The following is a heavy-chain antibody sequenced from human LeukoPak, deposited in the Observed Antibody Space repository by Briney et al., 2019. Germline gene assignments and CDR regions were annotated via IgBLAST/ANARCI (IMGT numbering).Heavy chain of an antibody. J-gene: IGHJ3*02. CDR1: GGSISRYY. V-gene: IGHV4-4*07. CDR2: IYTSGST. D-gene: IGHD6-19*01. CDR3: ARGSLAVAQPFAFDI. Sequence: SETLSLTCTVSGGSISRYYWSWIRQPAGKGLEWIGRIYTSGSTNYNPSLKGRVTMSVDTSKNQFSLKLSSVTAADTAVYYCARGSLAVAQPFAFDIWGQGTMVTVSS.